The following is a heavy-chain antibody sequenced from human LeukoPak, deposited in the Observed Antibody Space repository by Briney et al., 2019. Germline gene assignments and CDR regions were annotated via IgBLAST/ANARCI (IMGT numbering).Heavy chain of an antibody. Sequence: GASVKVSCKASRYTFTSYDINWVRQATGQGLEWMGWMNPNSGNTGYAQKFQGRVTITRHTSTSTAYTELSSLRSEDTAVYYWARGPPDTAMVVDYFDDWGQGTLVTASS. CDR1: RYTFTSYD. CDR2: MNPNSGNT. J-gene: IGHJ4*02. CDR3: ARGPPDTAMVVDYFDD. D-gene: IGHD5-18*01. V-gene: IGHV1-8*03.